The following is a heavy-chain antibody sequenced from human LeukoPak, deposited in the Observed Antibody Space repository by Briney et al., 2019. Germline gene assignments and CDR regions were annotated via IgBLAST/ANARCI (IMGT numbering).Heavy chain of an antibody. V-gene: IGHV3-23*01. J-gene: IGHJ4*02. CDR2: ISGSGGST. Sequence: GGSLRLSCAASGFTFSSYAMSWVRQAPGKGLEWVSAISGSGGSTYYADSVKGRFTIPRDNSKNTLYLQMNSLRAEDTAVYYCAKDSFHSSGYYENDYWGQGTLVTVSS. CDR1: GFTFSSYA. D-gene: IGHD3-22*01. CDR3: AKDSFHSSGYYENDY.